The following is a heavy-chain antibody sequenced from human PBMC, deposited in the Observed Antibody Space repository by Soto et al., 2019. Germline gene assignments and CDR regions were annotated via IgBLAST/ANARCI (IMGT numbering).Heavy chain of an antibody. V-gene: IGHV3-30*18. CDR3: AKDSSGWYKWGLVPFDI. D-gene: IGHD6-19*01. CDR1: GFTFSSYG. CDR2: ISYDGSNK. Sequence: GGSLRLSCAASGFTFSSYGMHWVRQAPGKGLEWVAVISYDGSNKYYADSVKGRFTISRDNSKNTLYLQMNSLRAEDTAVYYCAKDSSGWYKWGLVPFDIWGQGTMVTVSS. J-gene: IGHJ3*02.